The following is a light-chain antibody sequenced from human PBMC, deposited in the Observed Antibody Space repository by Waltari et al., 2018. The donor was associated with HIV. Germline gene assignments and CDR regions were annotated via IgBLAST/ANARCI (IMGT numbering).Light chain of an antibody. CDR2: EVT. V-gene: IGLV2-8*01. CDR3: SSYANKNGFYVV. J-gene: IGLJ2*01. CDR1: NSDIGGYNY. Sequence: QSALTQPPSASGSPGQSVTISCTGTNSDIGGYNYVSWYQQHPGKAPKLVISEVTKRPSGVPGRFSGSKSRTTASLTVSGLQAEDEADYYCSSYANKNGFYVVFGGGTRLTVL.